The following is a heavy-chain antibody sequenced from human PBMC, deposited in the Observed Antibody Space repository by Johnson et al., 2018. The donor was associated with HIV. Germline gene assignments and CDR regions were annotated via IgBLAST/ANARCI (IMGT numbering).Heavy chain of an antibody. CDR2: IWYDGSNK. Sequence: QVQLVESGGRVVRRGWSLRLSCDDYGMGWVRQAPGKGLEWVAVIWYDGSNKYYADSVKGRFTISRDNSKNTLYLQMNSLRAEDTAVYYCAKSWHSGSLYDAFHIWGQGTMVTVSS. CDR1: G. J-gene: IGHJ3*02. D-gene: IGHD1-26*01. CDR3: AKSWHSGSLYDAFHI. V-gene: IGHV3-33*06.